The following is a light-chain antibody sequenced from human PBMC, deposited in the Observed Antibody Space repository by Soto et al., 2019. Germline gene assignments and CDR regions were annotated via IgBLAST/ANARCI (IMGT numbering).Light chain of an antibody. Sequence: QSALTQPRSVSGSPGQSVTISCTGTGNDVGAYNRVSWYQQPPGTAPKLIIYEASNRPSGVPDRFSGSKSGNTASLTISGLQAADEADYYCSLYTSENTYVFGTGTKVTVL. CDR1: GNDVGAYNR. CDR2: EAS. CDR3: SLYTSENTYV. J-gene: IGLJ1*01. V-gene: IGLV2-18*01.